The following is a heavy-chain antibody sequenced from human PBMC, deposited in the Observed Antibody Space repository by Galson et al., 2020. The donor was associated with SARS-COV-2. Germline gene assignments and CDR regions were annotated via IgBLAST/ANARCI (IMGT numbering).Heavy chain of an antibody. CDR3: ARDRGMPVAGTRSRRVNLFDP. CDR1: GDSVSSNSAT. D-gene: IGHD6-19*01. CDR2: TYFRSKRYK. V-gene: IGHV6-1*01. Sequence: SQTLSLTCAISGDSVSSNSATWYWVRQSPSRGLEWLGRTYFRSKRYKDYAGSVKSRITINPDTSKNQFSLQLNSVTPEDTALYFCARDRGMPVAGTRSRRVNLFDPWGQGTLVTVSS. J-gene: IGHJ5*02.